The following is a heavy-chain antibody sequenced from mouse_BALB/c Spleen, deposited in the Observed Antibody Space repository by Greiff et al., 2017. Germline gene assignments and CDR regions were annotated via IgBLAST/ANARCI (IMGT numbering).Heavy chain of an antibody. CDR3: ARSHYGSRYYFDY. D-gene: IGHD1-1*01. V-gene: IGHV1-4*01. CDR1: GYTFTSYT. CDR2: INPSSGYT. J-gene: IGHJ2*01. Sequence: VKLLESGAELARPGASVKMSCKASGYTFTSYTMHWVKQRPGQGLEWIGYINPSSGYTNYNQKFKDKATLTADKSSSTAYMQLSSLTSEDSAVYYCARSHYGSRYYFDYWGQGTTLTVSS.